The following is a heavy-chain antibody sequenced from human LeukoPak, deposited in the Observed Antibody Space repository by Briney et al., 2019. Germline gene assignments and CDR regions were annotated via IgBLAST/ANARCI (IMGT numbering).Heavy chain of an antibody. V-gene: IGHV3-7*01. CDR2: IKQDGSEK. CDR3: ARWAGGHYDY. J-gene: IGHJ4*02. Sequence: PGGSLRLSCVASGFTFSNHWMSWVRQAPGKGLGWVANIKQDGSEKYYVDSLKGRFTVSRDNAKNSLSLQVNSLRAEDTAVYYCARWAGGHYDYWGQGTLVTVSS. CDR1: GFTFSNHW. D-gene: IGHD1-26*01.